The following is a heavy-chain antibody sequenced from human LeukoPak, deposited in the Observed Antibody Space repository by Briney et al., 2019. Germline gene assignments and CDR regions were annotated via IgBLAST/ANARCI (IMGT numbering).Heavy chain of an antibody. J-gene: IGHJ4*02. CDR1: GYSFTTYW. CDR3: ARHQSAFLEWTQPDY. V-gene: IGHV5-51*01. CDR2: FYPGDSDT. D-gene: IGHD3-3*02. Sequence: GESLKISCRGSGYSFTTYWIGWVRQMPGKGLEWLGIFYPGDSDTRYSPSFQGQVTISADKSISTAYVQWSSLKASDTAMYYCARHQSAFLEWTQPDYWGQGTLVTVSS.